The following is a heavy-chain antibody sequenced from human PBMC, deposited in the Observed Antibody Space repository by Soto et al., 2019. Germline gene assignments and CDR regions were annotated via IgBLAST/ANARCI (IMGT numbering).Heavy chain of an antibody. CDR2: IKQDGSEK. Sequence: GGSLRLSCAASGFTFSSYWMSWVRQAPGKGLEWVANIKQDGSEKYYVDSVKGRFTISRDKAKNSLYLQMNSLRAEDTAVYYCARVYGDYYYYYYMDVWGKGTTVTVSS. CDR3: ARVYGDYYYYYYMDV. CDR1: GFTFSSYW. V-gene: IGHV3-7*03. J-gene: IGHJ6*03. D-gene: IGHD4-17*01.